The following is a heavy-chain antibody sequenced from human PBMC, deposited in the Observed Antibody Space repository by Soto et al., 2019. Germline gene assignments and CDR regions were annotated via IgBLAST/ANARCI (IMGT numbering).Heavy chain of an antibody. CDR1: GYSFTSYW. CDR2: IYPGDSDT. Sequence: PGESLKISCKGSGYSFTSYWIGRVRQMPGKGLEWMGIIYPGDSDTRYSPSFQGQVTISADKSISTAYLQWSSLKASDTAMYYCARHGSSVEYYYYGMDVWGQGTTVTVSS. D-gene: IGHD6-19*01. J-gene: IGHJ6*02. CDR3: ARHGSSVEYYYYGMDV. V-gene: IGHV5-51*01.